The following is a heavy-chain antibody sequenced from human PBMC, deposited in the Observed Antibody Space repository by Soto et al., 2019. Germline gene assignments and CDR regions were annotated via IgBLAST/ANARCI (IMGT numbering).Heavy chain of an antibody. CDR3: ARADTAMAYYYYYMDV. V-gene: IGHV1-3*01. CDR1: GYTFTSYA. J-gene: IGHJ6*03. D-gene: IGHD5-18*01. Sequence: ASVKVSCKASGYTFTSYAMHWVRQAPGQRLEWMGWINAGNGNTKYSQKFQGRVTITRDTSASTAYMELSSLRSEDTAVYYCARADTAMAYYYYYMDVWGKGTTVTVSS. CDR2: INAGNGNT.